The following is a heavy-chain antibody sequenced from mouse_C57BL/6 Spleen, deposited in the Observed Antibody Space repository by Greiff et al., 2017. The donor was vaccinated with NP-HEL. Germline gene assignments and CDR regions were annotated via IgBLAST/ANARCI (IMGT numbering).Heavy chain of an antibody. V-gene: IGHV1-74*01. J-gene: IGHJ4*01. CDR2: IHPSDSDT. CDR1: GYTFTSYW. D-gene: IGHD2-2*01. CDR3: ALRVRSWALYYCYDEDYYAMDY. Sequence: QVQLQQPGAELVKPGASVKVSCKASGYTFTSYWMHWVKQRPGQGLEWIGRIHPSDSDTNYNQKFKGKATLTVDKSSSTAYMQLSSLTSEDSAVYYCALRVRSWALYYCYDEDYYAMDYWGQGTSVTVSS.